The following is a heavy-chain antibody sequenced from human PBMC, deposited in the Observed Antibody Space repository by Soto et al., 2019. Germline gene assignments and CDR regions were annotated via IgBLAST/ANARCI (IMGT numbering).Heavy chain of an antibody. D-gene: IGHD6-19*01. V-gene: IGHV4-39*01. J-gene: IGHJ6*02. CDR1: GGSISSSSYY. CDR2: IYYSGST. CDR3: ASDGAVAVEDYYYGMDV. Sequence: SETLSLTCTVSGGSISSSSYYWGWIRQPPGKGLEWIGSIYYSGSTYYNPSLKSRVTISVDTSKNQFSLKLSSVTAADTAVYYCASDGAVAVEDYYYGMDVWGQGTTVTVSS.